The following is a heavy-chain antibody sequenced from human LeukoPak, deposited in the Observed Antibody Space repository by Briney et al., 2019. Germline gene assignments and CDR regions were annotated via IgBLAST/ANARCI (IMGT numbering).Heavy chain of an antibody. Sequence: GGSLRLSCTASGFTFGDYAMSWVRQAPGKGLEWVGFIRSKAYGGTTEYAASVKGRFTISRDDSKSIAYLQMNSLKTEDTAVYYCANRSPYYCSGGSCYDGYWGQGTLVTVSS. CDR3: ANRSPYYCSGGSCYDGY. V-gene: IGHV3-49*04. CDR1: GFTFGDYA. D-gene: IGHD2-15*01. CDR2: IRSKAYGGTT. J-gene: IGHJ4*02.